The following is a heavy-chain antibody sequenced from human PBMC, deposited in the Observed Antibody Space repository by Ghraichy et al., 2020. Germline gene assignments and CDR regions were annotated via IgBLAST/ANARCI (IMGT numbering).Heavy chain of an antibody. Sequence: GGSLRLSCAASGLTFSNFDMSWVRQAPGKGLEWVSTISGSGGTTDYADSVKGRFTIARDNSKNTLDLQMNSLRAEDTPVYYCAKQSSGRAYDYVWGSYRYWGYFDYWGQGTLVTVSS. CDR1: GLTFSNFD. CDR2: ISGSGGTT. V-gene: IGHV3-23*01. D-gene: IGHD3-16*02. CDR3: AKQSSGRAYDYVWGSYRYWGYFDY. J-gene: IGHJ4*02.